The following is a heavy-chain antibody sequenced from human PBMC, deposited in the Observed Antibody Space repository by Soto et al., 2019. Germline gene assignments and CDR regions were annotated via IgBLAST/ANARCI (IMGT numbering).Heavy chain of an antibody. Sequence: TLSLTCAVYGGSFSGYYWSWIRQPPGKGLEWIGEINHSGSTNYNPSLKSRVTISVDTSKNQFSLKLSSVTAADTAVYYCARKEMATTRPFDYWGQGTLVTVSS. CDR3: ARKEMATTRPFDY. CDR1: GGSFSGYY. D-gene: IGHD5-12*01. CDR2: INHSGST. V-gene: IGHV4-34*01. J-gene: IGHJ4*02.